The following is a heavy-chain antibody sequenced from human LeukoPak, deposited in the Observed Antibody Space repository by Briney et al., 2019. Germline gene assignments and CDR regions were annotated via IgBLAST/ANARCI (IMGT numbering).Heavy chain of an antibody. V-gene: IGHV3-30*18. D-gene: IGHD3-22*01. CDR1: GFTFSSYG. Sequence: PGVSLRLSCAASGFTFSSYGMHWVRQAPGKGLEWVAVISYDGSNKYYADSAKGRFTISRDNSKNTLYLQMNSLRAEDTAVYYCAKDVSYYDSLGIFDYWGQGTLVTVSS. CDR3: AKDVSYYDSLGIFDY. J-gene: IGHJ4*02. CDR2: ISYDGSNK.